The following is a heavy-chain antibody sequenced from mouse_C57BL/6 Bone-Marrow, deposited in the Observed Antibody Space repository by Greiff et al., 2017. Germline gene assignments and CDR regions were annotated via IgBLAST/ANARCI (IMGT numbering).Heavy chain of an antibody. CDR2: IYPGNSDT. CDR3: ARVGLRRWYFDV. Sequence: VQLQQSGTVLARPGASVKMSCRASGYSFTTYWMHWVKQRPGQGLEWIGGIYPGNSDTSYNQTFKGKAKLTAVTSASTAYMELSSLTNEDSAVYYCARVGLRRWYFDVWGTGTTVTVSS. CDR1: GYSFTTYW. D-gene: IGHD2-2*01. J-gene: IGHJ1*03. V-gene: IGHV1-5*01.